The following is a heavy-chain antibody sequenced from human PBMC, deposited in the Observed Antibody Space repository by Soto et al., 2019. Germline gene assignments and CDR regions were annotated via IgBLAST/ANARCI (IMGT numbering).Heavy chain of an antibody. J-gene: IGHJ4*02. CDR1: GFTFSSYS. Sequence: GGSLRLSCAASGFTFSSYSMNWVRQAPGKGLEWVSYISSSSSTIYYADSVKGRFTISRDNAKNSLYLQMNSLRDEDTAVYYCARDLTYYDILTGSDPDYWGQGTLVTVPS. CDR2: ISSSSSTI. CDR3: ARDLTYYDILTGSDPDY. V-gene: IGHV3-48*02. D-gene: IGHD3-9*01.